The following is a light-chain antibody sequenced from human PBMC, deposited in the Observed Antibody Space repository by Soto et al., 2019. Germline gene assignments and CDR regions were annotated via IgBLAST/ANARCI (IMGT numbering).Light chain of an antibody. CDR2: EVT. J-gene: IGLJ1*01. Sequence: QSALTQPASVFGSPGQSIAISCTGTRSDVGAYNYVSWYQQHPGKAPKLMISEVTNRPSGVSDRFSGSKSGNTASLTISGLQAEDEADYYCSSFTSRFTFVFGTGTKVTVL. CDR1: RSDVGAYNY. V-gene: IGLV2-14*01. CDR3: SSFTSRFTFV.